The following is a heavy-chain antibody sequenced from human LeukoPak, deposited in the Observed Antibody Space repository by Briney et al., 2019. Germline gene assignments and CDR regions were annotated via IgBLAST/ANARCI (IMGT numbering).Heavy chain of an antibody. CDR3: AGCYQYYYYMDV. V-gene: IGHV3-23*01. J-gene: IGHJ6*03. CDR1: GFTFGSSG. Sequence: PGGSLRLSCAASGFTFGSSGMSWVRQAPGKGLEWVSAISGSGGSTYYADSVKGRFTISRDNSKNTLYLQMNSLRAEDTAVYYCAGCYQYYYYMDVWGKGTTVTISS. CDR2: ISGSGGST. D-gene: IGHD2-2*01.